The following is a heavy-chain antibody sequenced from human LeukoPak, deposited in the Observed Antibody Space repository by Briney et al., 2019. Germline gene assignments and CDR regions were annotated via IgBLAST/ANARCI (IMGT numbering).Heavy chain of an antibody. V-gene: IGHV3-33*01. CDR3: ARATTYYDFWSGYYKDTSHYYYMDV. Sequence: TGGSLRLSCAASGFTFSSYVMHWVRQAPGKGLEWVAVIWYDGSNKYYADSVKGRFTISRDNSKNTLYLQMNSLRAEDTAVYYCARATTYYDFWSGYYKDTSHYYYMDVWGKGTTVTVSS. J-gene: IGHJ6*03. D-gene: IGHD3-3*01. CDR2: IWYDGSNK. CDR1: GFTFSSYV.